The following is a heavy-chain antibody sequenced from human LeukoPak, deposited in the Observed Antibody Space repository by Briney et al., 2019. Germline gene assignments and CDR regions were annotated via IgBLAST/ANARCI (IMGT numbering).Heavy chain of an antibody. CDR3: AKCRWDIVVVPAAIYYFDY. J-gene: IGHJ4*02. CDR2: FSGSGGST. V-gene: IGHV3-23*01. CDR1: GFTFCSYA. Sequence: PGASLRLSCAAPGFTFCSYAMSWGRPAPGEGLEWGSPFSGSGGSTYYADSVKGRFTISRDNSKNTLYLQMNSLRAEDTAVYYCAKCRWDIVVVPAAIYYFDYWGQGTLVTVSS. D-gene: IGHD2-2*02.